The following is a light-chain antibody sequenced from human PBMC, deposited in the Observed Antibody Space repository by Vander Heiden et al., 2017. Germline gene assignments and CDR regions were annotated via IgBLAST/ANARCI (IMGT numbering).Light chain of an antibody. CDR1: QSVRSSY. CDR2: GAS. V-gene: IGKV3-20*01. Sequence: EIVLTHSPGTFSLSPGDRATLSCRASQSVRSSYLACYQQKPDQSPRLLIDGASSRATGIPDRFSGSGSGTDFTLTISRMEPEDFAVYYCQQYGSSPMYSFGQGTKLEIK. CDR3: QQYGSSPMYS. J-gene: IGKJ2*03.